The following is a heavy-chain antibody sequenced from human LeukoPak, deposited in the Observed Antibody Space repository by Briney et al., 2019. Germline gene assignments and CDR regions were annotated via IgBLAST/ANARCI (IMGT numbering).Heavy chain of an antibody. V-gene: IGHV3-23*01. CDR3: AKFITTPIVVANYYFDY. CDR1: GFTFSSYA. D-gene: IGHD2-21*01. Sequence: PGGSLRLSCAASGFTFSSYAMSWVRQAPGKGLEWVSAISGSGGSTYYADSVKGRFTISRDNSKNTLYLQMNSLRAEDTAVYCCAKFITTPIVVANYYFDYWGQEPLFTVSS. J-gene: IGHJ4*02. CDR2: ISGSGGST.